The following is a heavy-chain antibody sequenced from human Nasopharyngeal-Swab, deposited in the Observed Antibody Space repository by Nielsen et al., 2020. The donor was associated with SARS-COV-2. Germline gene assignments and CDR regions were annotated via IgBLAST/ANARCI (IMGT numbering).Heavy chain of an antibody. CDR3: AKEDGSGSNDYYYYYGMDV. J-gene: IGHJ6*02. CDR2: ISGSGGST. Sequence: GESLKISCAASGFTFSSYAMSWVRQAPGKGLEWVSAISGSGGSTYYADSVKGRFTLSRDNSKNTLYLQMNSLRAEDTAVYYCAKEDGSGSNDYYYYYGMDVWGQGTTVTVSS. V-gene: IGHV3-23*01. D-gene: IGHD3-10*01. CDR1: GFTFSSYA.